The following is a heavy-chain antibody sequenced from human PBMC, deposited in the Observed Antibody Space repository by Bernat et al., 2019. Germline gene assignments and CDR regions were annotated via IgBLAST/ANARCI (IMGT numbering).Heavy chain of an antibody. J-gene: IGHJ4*02. Sequence: EVQLVESGGGLVQPERSLRLSCAASGFTFDDYAMHWVRQAPAKGLEWVSGISWNSDKIDYADSVKGRFTISRDNAKKSLYLQMNSLRVEDTALYYCAKDKYSSSSEEGFFDYWGQGTLVTVSS. D-gene: IGHD6-6*01. CDR2: ISWNSDKI. V-gene: IGHV3-9*01. CDR1: GFTFDDYA. CDR3: AKDKYSSSSEEGFFDY.